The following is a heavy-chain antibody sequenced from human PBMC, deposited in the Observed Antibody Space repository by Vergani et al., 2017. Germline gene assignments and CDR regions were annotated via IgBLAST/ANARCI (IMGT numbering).Heavy chain of an antibody. CDR1: GGSFSGYY. D-gene: IGHD1-26*01. CDR2: INHSGRT. Sequence: QVQLQQWGAGLLKPSETLSLTCAVYGGSFSGYYWSWIRQPPGKGLEWIGEINHSGRTNYNPSLKSRVTISVDTSKNQFSLKLSSVTAADTAVYYCARKYSGSYFGWFDPWGQGTLVTVSS. CDR3: ARKYSGSYFGWFDP. J-gene: IGHJ5*02. V-gene: IGHV4-34*01.